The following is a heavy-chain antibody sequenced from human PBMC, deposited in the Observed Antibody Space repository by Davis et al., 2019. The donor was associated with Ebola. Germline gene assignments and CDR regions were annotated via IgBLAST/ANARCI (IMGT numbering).Heavy chain of an antibody. J-gene: IGHJ4*02. CDR1: GYTFTSYD. D-gene: IGHD2-15*01. CDR3: ARAVVVVAAYYFDY. Sequence: AASVKVSCKASGYTFTSYDINWVRQATGQGLEWMGWMNPNSGNTGYAQKLQGRVTMTTDTSTSTAYMELRSLRSDDTAVYYCARAVVVVAAYYFDYWGQGTLVTVSS. V-gene: IGHV1-8*01. CDR2: MNPNSGNT.